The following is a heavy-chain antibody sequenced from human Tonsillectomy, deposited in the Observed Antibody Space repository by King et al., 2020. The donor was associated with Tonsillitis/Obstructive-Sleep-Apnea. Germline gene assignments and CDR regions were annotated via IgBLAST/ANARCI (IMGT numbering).Heavy chain of an antibody. V-gene: IGHV3-30*04. D-gene: IGHD3-9*01. J-gene: IGHJ4*02. CDR1: GFIFSSYA. Sequence: HVQLVESGGGVVQPGRSLRLSCAASGFIFSSYAIHWVRQVPGKGLEWVAIISYEGSDKYYADSVKGRFTISRDNSKNTLYLQMNSLRAEDTAFYFCATDRTPYDILTGPDSWGQGTLVTVSS. CDR3: ATDRTPYDILTGPDS. CDR2: ISYEGSDK.